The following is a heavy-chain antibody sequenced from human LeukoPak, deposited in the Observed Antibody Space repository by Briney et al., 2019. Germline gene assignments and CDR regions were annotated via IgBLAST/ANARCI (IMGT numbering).Heavy chain of an antibody. Sequence: ASVKVSCKASGYTFTSYDINWVRQATGQGLEWMGWMNPNSANTGYAQKFQGRVTMTRNTSTSTAYMELSSLRSEDTAVYYCARRRSVDSRTFQHWGQGTLVTVPS. V-gene: IGHV1-8*01. D-gene: IGHD3-22*01. CDR1: GYTFTSYD. J-gene: IGHJ1*01. CDR2: MNPNSANT. CDR3: ARRRSVDSRTFQH.